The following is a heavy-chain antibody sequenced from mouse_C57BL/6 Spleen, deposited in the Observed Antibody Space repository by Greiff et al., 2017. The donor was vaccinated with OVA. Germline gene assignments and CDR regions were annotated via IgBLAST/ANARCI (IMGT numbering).Heavy chain of an antibody. CDR2: INPNNGGT. CDR3: ARGYYGSSSSYWDFDV. V-gene: IGHV1-18*01. D-gene: IGHD1-1*01. J-gene: IGHJ1*03. Sequence: VQLQQSGPELVKPGASVKIPCKASGYTFTDYNMDWVKQSHGKSLEWIGDINPNNGGTIYNQKFKGKATLTVDKSSSTAYMELRSLTSEDTAVYYCARGYYGSSSSYWDFDVWGTGTTVTVSS. CDR1: GYTFTDYN.